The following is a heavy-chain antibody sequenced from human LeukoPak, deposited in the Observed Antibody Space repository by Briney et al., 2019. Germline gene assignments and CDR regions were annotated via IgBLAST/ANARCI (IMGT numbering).Heavy chain of an antibody. J-gene: IGHJ4*02. CDR1: GFTFSSYA. V-gene: IGHV3-23*01. Sequence: PGGSLRLSCAASGFTFSSYAMSWVRQAPGKGLEWVSAISGSGGSAYYADSVKGRFTISRDNSKSTMYLQMNSLRAEDTAVYYCAKEPTKTTVVTHFGYWGQGTLVTVSS. CDR2: ISGSGGSA. D-gene: IGHD4-23*01. CDR3: AKEPTKTTVVTHFGY.